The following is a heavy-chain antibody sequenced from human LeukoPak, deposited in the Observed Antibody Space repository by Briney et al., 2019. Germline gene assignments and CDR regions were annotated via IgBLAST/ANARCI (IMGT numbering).Heavy chain of an antibody. CDR2: IYHSGST. J-gene: IGHJ3*02. V-gene: IGHV4-30-2*01. Sequence: SETLSLTCAVSGGSTSGGGYSWSWIRQPPGKGLEWIGYIYHSGSTYYNPSLKSRVTISVDRSKNQFSLKLSSVTAADTAVYYCARDRGSHDAFDIWGQGTMVTVSS. CDR1: GGSTSGGGYS. CDR3: ARDRGSHDAFDI. D-gene: IGHD1-26*01.